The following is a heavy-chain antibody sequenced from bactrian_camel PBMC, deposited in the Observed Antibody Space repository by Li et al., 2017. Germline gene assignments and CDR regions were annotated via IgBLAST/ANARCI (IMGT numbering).Heavy chain of an antibody. V-gene: IGHV3S53*01. CDR3: AAELLLDQPCVLQVVELASPRGLEFDFNY. D-gene: IGHD1*01. CDR1: GFIYCDYA. Sequence: HVQLVESGGGAVQAGGSLRLSCVASGFIYCDYAMSWYRQAPGKEREFVSGIDSVGTTSYADSVKGRFTISKDNAKNALYLQMNAREPDDSAMYYCAAELLLDQPCVLQVVELASPRGLEFDFNYWGQGTQVTVS. J-gene: IGHJ6*01. CDR2: IDSVGTT.